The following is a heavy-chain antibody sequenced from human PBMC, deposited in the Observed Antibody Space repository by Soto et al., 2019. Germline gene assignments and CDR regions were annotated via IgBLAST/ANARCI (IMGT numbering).Heavy chain of an antibody. D-gene: IGHD6-13*01. V-gene: IGHV4-4*07. CDR1: GGFISSYY. CDR2: IYTSGST. Sequence: SETLSLTCTVSGGFISSYYWSWIRQPAGKGLEWIGRIYTSGSTNYNPSLKSRVTMSVDTSKNQFSLKLSSVAAADTAVYYCAREREYSSSWYPDAFDIWGQGTMVTVSS. J-gene: IGHJ3*02. CDR3: AREREYSSSWYPDAFDI.